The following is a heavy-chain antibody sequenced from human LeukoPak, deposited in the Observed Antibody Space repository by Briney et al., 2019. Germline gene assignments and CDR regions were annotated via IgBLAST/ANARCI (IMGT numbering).Heavy chain of an antibody. D-gene: IGHD3-10*01. CDR2: ISDGGGSR. Sequence: GGSLRLSCAVSGITLSNYGMSWVRQAPGKGLELVAGISDGGGSRNYADSVKGRFTISRDNPKNTLYLQMNSLRAEDTAVYFCAKRGVVIRAVIIVGFHKEAYYFDYWGQGALVTVSS. J-gene: IGHJ4*02. V-gene: IGHV3-23*01. CDR3: AKRGVVIRAVIIVGFHKEAYYFDY. CDR1: GITLSNYG.